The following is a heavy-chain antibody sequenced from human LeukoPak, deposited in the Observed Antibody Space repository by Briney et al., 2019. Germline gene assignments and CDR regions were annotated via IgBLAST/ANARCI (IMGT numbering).Heavy chain of an antibody. CDR3: ARANDFWKNYYYYMDV. Sequence: SVKVSCKASGGTFSSYAISWVRQAPGQGLEWMGGIIPIFGTANYAQKFQGRVTITTDESTSTAYMELSSLRSEDTAVYYCARANDFWKNYYYYMDVWGKGTTVTVSS. J-gene: IGHJ6*03. CDR2: IIPIFGTA. CDR1: GGTFSSYA. V-gene: IGHV1-69*05. D-gene: IGHD3-3*01.